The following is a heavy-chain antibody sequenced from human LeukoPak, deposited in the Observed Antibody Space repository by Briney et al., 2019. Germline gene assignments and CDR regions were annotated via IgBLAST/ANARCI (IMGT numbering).Heavy chain of an antibody. Sequence: GGSLRLSCAASGFTFSSYGMHWVRQAPGKGLEWVAVIWYDGSNKYYADSVKGRFTISRDNSKNTLYLQMNSLRAEDTAVYYCAREGRGYSYGPFDYWGQGTLVTVSS. CDR1: GFTFSSYG. J-gene: IGHJ4*02. CDR2: IWYDGSNK. V-gene: IGHV3-33*01. D-gene: IGHD5-18*01. CDR3: AREGRGYSYGPFDY.